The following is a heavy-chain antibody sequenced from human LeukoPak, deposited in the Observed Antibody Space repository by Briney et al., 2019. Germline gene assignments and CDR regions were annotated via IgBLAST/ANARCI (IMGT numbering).Heavy chain of an antibody. CDR1: GGSISSSSYY. V-gene: IGHV4-39*07. Sequence: PSETLSLTCTVSGGSISSSSYYWGWIRQPPGRGLEWIGEINHSGSTNYNPSLKSRVTISVDTSKNQFSLKLSSVTAADTAVYYCARAIRGTIAVAGYYFDYWGQGTLVTVSS. J-gene: IGHJ4*02. CDR3: ARAIRGTIAVAGYYFDY. D-gene: IGHD6-19*01. CDR2: INHSGST.